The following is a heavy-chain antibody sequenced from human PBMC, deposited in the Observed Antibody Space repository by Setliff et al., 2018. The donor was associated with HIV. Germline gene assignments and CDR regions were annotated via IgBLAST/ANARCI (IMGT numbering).Heavy chain of an antibody. V-gene: IGHV1-18*01. Sequence: ASVKVSCKTSGYSVATHGLSWVRQAPGEGLEWMGWISAYTGNTNYAQKFHGRVSMTTDSSTSTGYMELTSLRSDDTAVYYCARRRRSSEDSFDFWGQGTLVTVSS. CDR2: ISAYTGNT. D-gene: IGHD1-26*01. CDR3: ARRRRSSEDSFDF. J-gene: IGHJ3*01. CDR1: GYSVATHG.